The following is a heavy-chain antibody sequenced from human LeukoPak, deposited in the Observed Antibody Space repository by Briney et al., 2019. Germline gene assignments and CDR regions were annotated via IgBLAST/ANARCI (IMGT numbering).Heavy chain of an antibody. Sequence: SVKVSCKASGYTFTSYGISWVRQAPGQGLERMGWISAYNGNTNYAQKLQGRVTMTIDTPTSTAYMELRSLRSDDTAVYYCARDYGIAVAGFFSVGGFRMDVWGQGTTVTVSS. J-gene: IGHJ6*02. D-gene: IGHD6-19*01. CDR1: GYTFTSYG. V-gene: IGHV1-18*01. CDR2: ISAYNGNT. CDR3: ARDYGIAVAGFFSVGGFRMDV.